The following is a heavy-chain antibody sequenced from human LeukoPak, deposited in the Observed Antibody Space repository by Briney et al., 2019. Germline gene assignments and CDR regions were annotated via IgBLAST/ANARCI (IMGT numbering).Heavy chain of an antibody. CDR1: GFTFDDYG. Sequence: GGSLRLSCAASGFTFDDYGMSWVRQAPGKGLEWVSYISRGGSSIYYADSVKGRFTISRDNAKNSLYLQMNSLRAEDTAVYYCTRLGDVDYWGQGTLVTVSS. CDR3: TRLGDVDY. V-gene: IGHV3-48*03. J-gene: IGHJ4*02. CDR2: ISRGGSSI.